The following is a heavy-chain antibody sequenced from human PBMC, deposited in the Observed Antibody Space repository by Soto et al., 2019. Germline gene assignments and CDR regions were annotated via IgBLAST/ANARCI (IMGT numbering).Heavy chain of an antibody. V-gene: IGHV1-69*02. CDR2: VNPIVSMS. J-gene: IGHJ4*02. CDR1: GGTFNFYS. Sequence: QVQLVQSGAEVKRPGSSVKVSCKASGGTFNFYSINWVRQAPGLGLEWMGRVNPIVSMSNYAQKFQGRVTMTAYKSTSTAYMELSSLRSEDTAIYYCASSYGSGYRAFDYWGQGALVTVSS. CDR3: ASSYGSGYRAFDY. D-gene: IGHD3-10*01.